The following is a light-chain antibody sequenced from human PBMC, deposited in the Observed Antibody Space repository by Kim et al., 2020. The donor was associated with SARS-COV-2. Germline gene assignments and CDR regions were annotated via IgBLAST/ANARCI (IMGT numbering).Light chain of an antibody. V-gene: IGKV1-39*01. J-gene: IGKJ4*01. CDR2: AAS. CDR1: QSISSY. CDR3: QQSYSTPPT. Sequence: DIQMTQSPSSLSASVGDRVTITCRASQSISSYLNWYQQKPGKAPKLLIYAASSLQSGVPPRFSGSGSGTDFTLTISSLQPEDFATYYCQQSYSTPPTFGGGTKLEIK.